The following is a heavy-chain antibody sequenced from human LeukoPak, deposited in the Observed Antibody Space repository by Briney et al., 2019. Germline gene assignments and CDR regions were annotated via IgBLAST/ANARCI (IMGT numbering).Heavy chain of an antibody. CDR1: GLTFSDEY. CDR3: VRGRGAGPGAHFDY. CDR2: ISNTGDFI. J-gene: IGHJ4*02. Sequence: GGSLRLSCAASGLTFSDEYMSWIRQAPGKGLEWVSYISNTGDFIAYADSVKGRFTMSRDNAKNSLYLQMNSLRAEDAAAYYCVRGRGAGPGAHFDYWGQGTLVTASS. D-gene: IGHD3-10*01. V-gene: IGHV3-11*01.